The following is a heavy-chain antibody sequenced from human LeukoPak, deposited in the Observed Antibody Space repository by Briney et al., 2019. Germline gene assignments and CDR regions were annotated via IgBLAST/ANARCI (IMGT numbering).Heavy chain of an antibody. CDR3: ARVVPVHEYYNSYMDV. J-gene: IGHJ6*03. Sequence: GGSLRLSCEASGFPFMTCAMNWLRQSPGKGLEWVAFLTRGSSNIQYAESVKGRFTISRDNGKDSLFLQMNSLRAEDTAVYYCARVVPVHEYYNSYMDVWGKGTTVTVSS. V-gene: IGHV3-48*01. CDR2: LTRGSSNI. CDR1: GFPFMTCA. D-gene: IGHD1-1*01.